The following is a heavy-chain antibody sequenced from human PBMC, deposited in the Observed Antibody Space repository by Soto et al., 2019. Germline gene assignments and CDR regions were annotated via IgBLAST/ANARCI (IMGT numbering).Heavy chain of an antibody. CDR3: AKSVEVTPRGYFDY. Sequence: PGGSLRLSCAASGFTFSSFAMSWVRQAPGKGLEWVSGISGSGGNTYYADSVKGRFTISRDNSKNTLFLQMNTLRADDTAVYYCAKSVEVTPRGYFDYWGQGTLVTVSS. CDR1: GFTFSSFA. D-gene: IGHD2-21*02. V-gene: IGHV3-23*01. J-gene: IGHJ4*02. CDR2: ISGSGGNT.